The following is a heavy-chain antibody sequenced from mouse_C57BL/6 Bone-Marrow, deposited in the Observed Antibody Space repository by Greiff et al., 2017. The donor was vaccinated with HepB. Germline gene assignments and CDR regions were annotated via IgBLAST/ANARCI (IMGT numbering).Heavy chain of an antibody. Sequence: VHVKQSGAELVRPGASVKLSCTASGFNIKDDYMHWVKQRPEQGLEWIGWIDPENGDTEYASKFQGKATITADTSSNTAYLQLSSLTSEDTAVYYCTTYSPYYFDYWGQGTTLTVSS. J-gene: IGHJ2*01. CDR2: IDPENGDT. V-gene: IGHV14-4*01. CDR3: TTYSPYYFDY. CDR1: GFNIKDDY.